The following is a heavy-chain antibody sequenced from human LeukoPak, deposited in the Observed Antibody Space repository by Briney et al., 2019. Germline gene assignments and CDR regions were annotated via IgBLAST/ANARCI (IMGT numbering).Heavy chain of an antibody. J-gene: IGHJ4*02. CDR2: ITWDGGGT. CDR1: GFTFDDYG. CDR3: AKARAEYLRTSYSFDH. D-gene: IGHD2/OR15-2a*01. Sequence: GGSLRLSCAASGFTFDDYGMHWVRQAPGKGLEWVSLITWDGGGTFYAASVKGRFTVSRDNNKNSLYLQMNGLRAEDTALYYCAKARAEYLRTSYSFDHWGQGTLVTVSS. V-gene: IGHV3-43D*03.